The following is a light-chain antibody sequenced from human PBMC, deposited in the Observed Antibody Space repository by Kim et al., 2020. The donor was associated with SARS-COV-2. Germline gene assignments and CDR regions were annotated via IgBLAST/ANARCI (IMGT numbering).Light chain of an antibody. Sequence: GQKVTISCSGSSSNIGTNYVSWYQQLPGTVPTVLIYDNNKRPSGIPDRFSGSKSGTSGTLDITGLQTGDEADYYCGTWDSSLSVWLFGGGTKVTVL. CDR3: GTWDSSLSVWL. CDR2: DNN. V-gene: IGLV1-51*01. J-gene: IGLJ3*02. CDR1: SSNIGTNY.